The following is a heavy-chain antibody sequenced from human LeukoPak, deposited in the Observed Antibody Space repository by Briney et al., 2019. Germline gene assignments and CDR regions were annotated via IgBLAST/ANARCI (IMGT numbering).Heavy chain of an antibody. D-gene: IGHD1/OR15-1a*01. CDR1: GYTFTSYD. CDR3: ARVRFGKWRTTLGRAMGFIFDY. J-gene: IGHJ4*02. V-gene: IGHV1-8*03. Sequence: ASVKVSCKASGYTFTSYDINWVRQATGQGLEWMGWMNPNSGNTGYAQKFQGRVTITRNTSISTAYMELSSLRSEDTAVYYCARVRFGKWRTTLGRAMGFIFDYWGQGTLVTVSS. CDR2: MNPNSGNT.